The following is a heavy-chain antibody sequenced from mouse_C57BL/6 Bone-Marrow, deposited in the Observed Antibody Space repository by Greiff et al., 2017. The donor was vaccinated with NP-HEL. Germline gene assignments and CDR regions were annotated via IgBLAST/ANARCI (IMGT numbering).Heavy chain of an antibody. CDR3: ARQANWEEGFAY. CDR1: DSEVFPIAY. J-gene: IGHJ3*01. V-gene: IGHV15-2*01. CDR2: ILPSIGRT. D-gene: IGHD4-1*01. Sequence: QVQLQQSGSELRSPGSSVKLSCKDFDSEVFPIAYMSWVRQKPGHGFEWIGGILPSIGRTIYGEKFEDKATLDADTLSNTAYLELNSLTSEDSAIYDCARQANWEEGFAYWGQGTLVTVSA.